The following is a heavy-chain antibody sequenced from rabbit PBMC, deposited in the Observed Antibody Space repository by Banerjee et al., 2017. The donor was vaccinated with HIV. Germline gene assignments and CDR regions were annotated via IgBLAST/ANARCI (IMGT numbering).Heavy chain of an antibody. Sequence: QEQLEESGGDLVKPEGSLTLTCTASGFSFSNTYVMCWVRQAPGKGLEWIACINTSSGDTVYASWAKGRFTISKTSSTVDLKMTSLTAADTATYFCARGSGGDGVGYSLWGPGTLVTVS. J-gene: IGHJ4*01. CDR2: INTSSGDT. CDR1: GFSFSNTYV. CDR3: ARGSGGDGVGYSL. V-gene: IGHV1S45*01. D-gene: IGHD7-1*01.